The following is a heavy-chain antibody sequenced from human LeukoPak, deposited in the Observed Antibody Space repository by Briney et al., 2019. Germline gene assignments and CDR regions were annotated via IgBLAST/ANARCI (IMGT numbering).Heavy chain of an antibody. Sequence: ASVKVSCKASGNTFTGYRMHWVRQAPGQGLEWMGRIDPNTADTLRARKFQGRVTLTRDTSISTAYLELSSLRSDDTAVYYCARIPLDGYSYGVNYYYGMDVWGQGTTVTVSS. V-gene: IGHV1-2*06. D-gene: IGHD5-18*01. J-gene: IGHJ6*02. CDR2: IDPNTADT. CDR1: GNTFTGYR. CDR3: ARIPLDGYSYGVNYYYGMDV.